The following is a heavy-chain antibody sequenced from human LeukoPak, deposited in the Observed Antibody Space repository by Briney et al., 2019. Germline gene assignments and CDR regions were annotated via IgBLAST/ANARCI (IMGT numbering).Heavy chain of an antibody. D-gene: IGHD3-10*01. Sequence: PSETLSLTCTVSGGSISSSSYYWGWIRQPPGKGLEWIGSIYYSGSTYYNPSLKSRVTISVDTSKNQFSLKLSSVTAADTAVYYCARHVSMVRGYFDYWGQGTLVTVSS. CDR1: GGSISSSSYY. CDR2: IYYSGST. CDR3: ARHVSMVRGYFDY. V-gene: IGHV4-39*01. J-gene: IGHJ4*02.